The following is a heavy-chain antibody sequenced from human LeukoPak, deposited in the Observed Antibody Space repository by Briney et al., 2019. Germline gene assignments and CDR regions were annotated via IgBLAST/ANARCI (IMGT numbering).Heavy chain of an antibody. CDR1: GFTFSSYG. D-gene: IGHD2-8*01. V-gene: IGHV3-30*18. J-gene: IGHJ6*02. CDR2: ISYDGSNK. Sequence: GGSLRLSCAASGFTFSSYGMHWVRQAPGKGLEWVAVISYDGSNKYYADSVKGRFTISRDNSKNTLYLQMDSLRAEDTAVYYCAKGRGYCTNGVCYIRPCYYYGMDVWGQGTTVTVSS. CDR3: AKGRGYCTNGVCYIRPCYYYGMDV.